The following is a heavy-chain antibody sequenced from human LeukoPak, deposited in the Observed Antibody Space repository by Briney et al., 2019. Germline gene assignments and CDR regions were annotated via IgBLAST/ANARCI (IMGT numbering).Heavy chain of an antibody. Sequence: SWXGQDPGQGLEWMGGVIPIFGTANYAQKFQGRVTITADESTTTAYMELSSLRSEDTAVYYCASRAVAGKGRYFQHWGQGTLVTVSS. CDR3: ASRAVAGKGRYFQH. V-gene: IGHV1-69*01. CDR2: VIPIFGTA. D-gene: IGHD6-19*01. J-gene: IGHJ1*01.